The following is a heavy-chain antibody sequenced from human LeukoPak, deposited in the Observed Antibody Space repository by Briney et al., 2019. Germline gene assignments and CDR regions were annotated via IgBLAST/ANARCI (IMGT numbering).Heavy chain of an antibody. Sequence: GGSLRLSCAASGFTFSNYAMTWVRQAPGKGLEWVAFIRYDGSDKYYADSVKGRFTISRDNSKNTLYLQMNSLRAEDTAVYYCAKDLTTVTTQGDYWGQGTLVTVSS. CDR2: IRYDGSDK. D-gene: IGHD4-17*01. CDR3: AKDLTTVTTQGDY. CDR1: GFTFSNYA. J-gene: IGHJ4*02. V-gene: IGHV3-30*02.